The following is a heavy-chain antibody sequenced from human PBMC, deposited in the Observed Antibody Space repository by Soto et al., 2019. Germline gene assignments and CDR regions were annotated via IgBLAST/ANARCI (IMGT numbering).Heavy chain of an antibody. V-gene: IGHV1-46*01. CDR2: INPSGGST. D-gene: IGHD4-17*01. CDR1: GYTFTSYY. J-gene: IGHJ4*02. Sequence: GASVKVSCKASGYTFTSYYMHWVRQAPGQGLEWMGIINPSGGSTSYAQKFQGRVTMTRDTSTSTVYMELSSLRSEDTAVYYCARGAITVTGFEEFDYWGQGTLVTVSS. CDR3: ARGAITVTGFEEFDY.